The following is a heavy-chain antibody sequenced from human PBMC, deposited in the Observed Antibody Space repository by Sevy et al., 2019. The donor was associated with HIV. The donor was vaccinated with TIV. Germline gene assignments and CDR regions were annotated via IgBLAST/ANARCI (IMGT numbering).Heavy chain of an antibody. CDR1: GFSFSGYA. V-gene: IGHV3-30*18. Sequence: GGSLRLSCAASGFSFSGYAIHWVRQAPGKGLEWVAVISFDGSNKYYADSVKGRFTISRDNSKNTLFLQMNSLRAEDTAVYYCAKEGAYSYTTYFGYWGQGTVVTVSS. CDR2: ISFDGSNK. D-gene: IGHD1-26*01. J-gene: IGHJ4*02. CDR3: AKEGAYSYTTYFGY.